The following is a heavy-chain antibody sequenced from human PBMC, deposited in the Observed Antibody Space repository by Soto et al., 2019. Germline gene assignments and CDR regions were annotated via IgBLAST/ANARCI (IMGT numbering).Heavy chain of an antibody. Sequence: GGSLRLSCAGSGFTPTRYPMNWVRQPPGKGLEWVSSISSTSSCTYYADSVKGRFFISRDNAKNTLDLQMNNLTPDDTAVYYLPISLRDMDVWGQVPPGTFSS. CDR1: GFTPTRYP. J-gene: IGHJ6*02. CDR3: PISLRDMDV. CDR2: ISSTSSCT. V-gene: IGHV3-21*04.